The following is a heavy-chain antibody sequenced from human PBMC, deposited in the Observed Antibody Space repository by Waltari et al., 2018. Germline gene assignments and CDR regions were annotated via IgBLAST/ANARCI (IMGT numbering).Heavy chain of an antibody. D-gene: IGHD6-19*01. Sequence: EVQVVESGGGLVQPGGSLKLSCATSGFSFIGSSIHWVRQTSGKGLEWVGRIRREPYNYATAYSASVKGRFTISRDDSKNTAFLQMNSLMTEDTAVYYCSGGEVTGTDFWGQGTLVTVSS. J-gene: IGHJ4*02. CDR2: IRREPYNYAT. V-gene: IGHV3-73*01. CDR1: GFSFIGSS. CDR3: SGGEVTGTDF.